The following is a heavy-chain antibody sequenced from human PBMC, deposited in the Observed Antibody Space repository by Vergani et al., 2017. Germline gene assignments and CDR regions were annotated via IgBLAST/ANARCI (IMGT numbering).Heavy chain of an antibody. CDR1: GFTFRGFS. Sequence: VQLMASAEGLVKPERSLRLSCAAPGFTFRGFSMNWARQDPGKGLEGGSSISSSSSYIYNADSVKCRFTISRDNAKNSLYLQMNSLRAEYTAGYYCAIDGEYYYDSSGYYHFDYWSQGTLVTVSS. CDR3: AIDGEYYYDSSGYYHFDY. CDR2: ISSSSSYI. V-gene: IGHV3-21*01. J-gene: IGHJ4*02. D-gene: IGHD3-22*01.